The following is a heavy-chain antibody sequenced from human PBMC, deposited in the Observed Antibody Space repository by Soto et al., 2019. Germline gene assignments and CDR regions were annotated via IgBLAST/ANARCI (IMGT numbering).Heavy chain of an antibody. CDR1: GGTFSSYA. Sequence: SVKVSCKASGGTFSSYAISWVRQAPGQGLEWMGGIIPIFGTANYAQKFQGRVTITADESTSTAYMELSSLRSEDTAVYYCASTLNYYDSSGYPNAEYFQHWGQGTLVTVSS. J-gene: IGHJ1*01. CDR3: ASTLNYYDSSGYPNAEYFQH. V-gene: IGHV1-69*13. D-gene: IGHD3-22*01. CDR2: IIPIFGTA.